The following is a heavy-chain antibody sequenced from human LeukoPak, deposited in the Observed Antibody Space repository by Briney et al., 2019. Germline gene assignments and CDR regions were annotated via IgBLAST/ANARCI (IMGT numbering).Heavy chain of an antibody. CDR3: AKNGDRGAYCTGGTCYPYFYYYMDV. V-gene: IGHV3-23*01. CDR1: GITFSSYG. Sequence: SGGSLRLSCAASGITFSSYGMSWVRQAPGKGLGWVSSISSTGGTTYYADSVKGRFTISRDNSKNTLYLQMNSLRAEDTAIYYCAKNGDRGAYCTGGTCYPYFYYYMDVWGKGTTVTI. CDR2: ISSTGGTT. D-gene: IGHD2-15*01. J-gene: IGHJ6*03.